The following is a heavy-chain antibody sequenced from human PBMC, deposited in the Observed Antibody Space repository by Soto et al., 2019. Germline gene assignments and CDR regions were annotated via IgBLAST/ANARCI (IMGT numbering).Heavy chain of an antibody. Sequence: SQTLSLTCAISGESVSTNSATWDWIRQSPSRGLEWLGRTYYRSKWYNDYAVSVKSRITINPDTSKNQFSLQLNSVTPEDTAVYYCARVRGSSWPQDAFDIWGQGTMVTVSS. CDR3: ARVRGSSWPQDAFDI. V-gene: IGHV6-1*01. CDR2: TYYRSKWYN. CDR1: GESVSTNSAT. J-gene: IGHJ3*02. D-gene: IGHD6-13*01.